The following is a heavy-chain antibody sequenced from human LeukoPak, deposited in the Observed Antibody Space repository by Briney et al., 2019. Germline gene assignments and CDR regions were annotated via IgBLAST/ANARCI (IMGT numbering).Heavy chain of an antibody. V-gene: IGHV4-61*02. Sequence: SETLSLTCTVSGGSISSGSNYWSWIRQPAGKGLEWIGRFYTSGSTNYNPSLKSRVTISVDTSKNQFSLKLSSVTAADTAVYYCARDTYYYDSSGYYAFDYWGQGTLVTVSS. CDR3: ARDTYYYDSSGYYAFDY. CDR2: FYTSGST. CDR1: GGSISSGSNY. J-gene: IGHJ4*02. D-gene: IGHD3-22*01.